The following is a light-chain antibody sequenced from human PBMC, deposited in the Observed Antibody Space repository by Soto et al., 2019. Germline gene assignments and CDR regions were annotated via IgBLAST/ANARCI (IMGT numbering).Light chain of an antibody. Sequence: EIVMTQSPATLSVSPGERATLSYRAGQSVSSNLAWYQQKPGQAPRLLIYGASTRATGIPARFSGSGSGTEFTLTISSLQSEDFAVYYCQQYNNWPWTFGQGTKV. CDR2: GAS. CDR3: QQYNNWPWT. V-gene: IGKV3-15*01. CDR1: QSVSSN. J-gene: IGKJ1*01.